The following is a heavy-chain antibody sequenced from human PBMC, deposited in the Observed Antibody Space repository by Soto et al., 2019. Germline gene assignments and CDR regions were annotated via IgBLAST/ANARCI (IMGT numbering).Heavy chain of an antibody. CDR2: IYPGDSDT. V-gene: IGHV5-51*01. J-gene: IGHJ6*02. D-gene: IGHD1-7*01. Sequence: EVQLVQSGAEVKKPGESLQISCKGSGYSFTSYWIGWVRQMPGKGLEWMGIIYPGDSDTRYSPSFQGQVTISADKSISTAYLQWSSLKASDTAMYYCARGGRLELQTVYYYYGMDVWGQGTTVTVSS. CDR1: GYSFTSYW. CDR3: ARGGRLELQTVYYYYGMDV.